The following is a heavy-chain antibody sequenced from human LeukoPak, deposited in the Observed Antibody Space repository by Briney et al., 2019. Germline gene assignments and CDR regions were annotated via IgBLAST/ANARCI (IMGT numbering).Heavy chain of an antibody. J-gene: IGHJ4*02. V-gene: IGHV3-23*01. Sequence: PGGSLRLSCAASGFTFSSYAMSWVRQAPGEGLEWVSAISGSGDSTYYADSVKGRFTISRDNSKNTLYLQMSSLRGEDTAVYYCAKSPGAAVSAQQDFWGQGTLVTVSS. CDR1: GFTFSSYA. D-gene: IGHD6-19*01. CDR2: ISGSGDST. CDR3: AKSPGAAVSAQQDF.